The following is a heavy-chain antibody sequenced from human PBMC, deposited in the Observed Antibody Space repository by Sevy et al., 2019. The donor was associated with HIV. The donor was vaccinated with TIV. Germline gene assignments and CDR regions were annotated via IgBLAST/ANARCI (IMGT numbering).Heavy chain of an antibody. CDR2: ISDSGDTT. D-gene: IGHD3-10*01. CDR3: AKLPSTVMFREKGY. J-gene: IGHJ4*02. V-gene: IGHV3-23*01. Sequence: GGSLRLSCAASGFTFSSYGMNWVRQAPGKGLEWVSGISDSGDTTHYAESVKGRFTISRDNSKNTVSLQMSSLRAEDTAIYYCAKLPSTVMFREKGYWGQGTRVTVSS. CDR1: GFTFSSYG.